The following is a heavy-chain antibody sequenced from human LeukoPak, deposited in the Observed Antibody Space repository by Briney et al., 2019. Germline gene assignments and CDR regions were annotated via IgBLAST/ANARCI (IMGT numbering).Heavy chain of an antibody. J-gene: IGHJ2*01. CDR2: INANTGNP. CDR1: GYTFASYS. CDR3: ARDFPARDWFFDL. Sequence: ASVKVSCKASGYTFASYSMNWVRQAPGQGLEYMGWINANTGNPTYAQGFTGRFVFSLDTSVSTAYLQISSLKAEDTAVYYCARDFPARDWFFDLWGRGTLVTVSS. V-gene: IGHV7-4-1*02.